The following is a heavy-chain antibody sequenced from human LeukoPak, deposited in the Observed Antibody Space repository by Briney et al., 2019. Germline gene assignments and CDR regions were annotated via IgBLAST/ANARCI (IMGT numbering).Heavy chain of an antibody. CDR1: GGSIRSYY. CDR2: IYTSGST. CDR3: ARHPLLGSYWYFDL. J-gene: IGHJ2*01. D-gene: IGHD3-10*01. V-gene: IGHV4-4*09. Sequence: SETLSLTCTVSGGSIRSYYWSWIQQPPGKGLEWIGYIYTSGSTSYNPSLKSRVTISLDTSKNQFSLNLSSVTAADTALYYCARHPLLGSYWYFDLWGRGTLVTVSS.